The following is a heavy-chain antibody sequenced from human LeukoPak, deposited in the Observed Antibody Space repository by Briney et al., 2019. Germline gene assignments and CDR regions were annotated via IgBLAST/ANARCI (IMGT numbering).Heavy chain of an antibody. CDR2: ISGSGGST. CDR3: AKGYYYDSSGYYPWGPFDY. D-gene: IGHD3-22*01. CDR1: GFTFSSYA. J-gene: IGHJ4*02. V-gene: IGHV3-23*01. Sequence: GGSLRLSCAASGFTFSSYAMSWVRQAPGKGLEWVSAISGSGGSTYYADSVKGRFTISRDNSKNTLYLQMNRLRAEDTAVYYCAKGYYYDSSGYYPWGPFDYWGQGTLVTVSS.